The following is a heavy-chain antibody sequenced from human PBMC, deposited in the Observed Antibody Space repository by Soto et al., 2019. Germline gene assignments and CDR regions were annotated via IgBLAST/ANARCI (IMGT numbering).Heavy chain of an antibody. J-gene: IGHJ6*04. CDR3: ARDSRPRITMVRGVITQMDD. Sequence: GGSLRLSCAASGFTFSSYSMNWVRQAPGKGLEWVSYISSSSSTIYYADSVKGRFTISRDNAKNYLYLQMNSLRAEDTAVYYCARDSRPRITMVRGVITQMDDWGKGTTVTVSS. CDR2: ISSSSSTI. CDR1: GFTFSSYS. D-gene: IGHD3-10*01. V-gene: IGHV3-48*01.